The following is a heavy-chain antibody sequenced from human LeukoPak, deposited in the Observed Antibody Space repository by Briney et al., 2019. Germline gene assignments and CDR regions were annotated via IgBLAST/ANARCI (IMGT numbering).Heavy chain of an antibody. J-gene: IGHJ4*02. CDR1: GYTFTSYG. V-gene: IGHV1-18*01. D-gene: IGHD2-15*01. Sequence: SVKVSCKASGYTFTSYGISWVRQAPGQGLDWMGWISVYSGNTDYAQKFQGRVTMTTDTSTSTAYMELRSLRSDDTAVYYCAGPSYCSGGSCPFDYWGQGTLVTVSS. CDR2: ISVYSGNT. CDR3: AGPSYCSGGSCPFDY.